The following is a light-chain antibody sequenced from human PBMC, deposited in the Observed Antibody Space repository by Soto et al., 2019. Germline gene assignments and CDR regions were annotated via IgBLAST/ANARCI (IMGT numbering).Light chain of an antibody. V-gene: IGKV1-39*01. J-gene: IGKJ2*02. Sequence: DIQMTQSPSSLSASVGDIVTITCRASQSISTYLNWYQQKVGKAPKLLIYAASSLQRGVPSRFSGSGSVTDFTLTISSLQPEDFATYYCQQSYSTPRTCGQGTKLEIK. CDR3: QQSYSTPRT. CDR1: QSISTY. CDR2: AAS.